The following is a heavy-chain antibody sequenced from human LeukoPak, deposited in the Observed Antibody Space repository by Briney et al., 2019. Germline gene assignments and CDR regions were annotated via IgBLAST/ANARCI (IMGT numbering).Heavy chain of an antibody. V-gene: IGHV3-21*01. CDR3: ARSPYSSGWYDY. CDR1: GFTFSSYS. Sequence: PGGSLRLSCAASGFTFSSYSMNWVRQAPGKGLEWVSSISSSSYIYYADSVKGRFTISRDNAKNSLYLQMNSLRAEDTAVYYCARSPYSSGWYDYWGQGTLVTVSS. CDR2: ISSSSYI. D-gene: IGHD6-19*01. J-gene: IGHJ4*02.